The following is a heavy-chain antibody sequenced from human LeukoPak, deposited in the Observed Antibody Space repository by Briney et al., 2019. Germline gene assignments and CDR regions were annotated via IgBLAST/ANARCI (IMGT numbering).Heavy chain of an antibody. CDR2: IYHSGST. Sequence: KSSETLSLTCAVSGGSISSSNWWSWVRQPPGKGLEWIGEIYHSGSTNYNPSLKSRATISVDTSKNQLSLKLSSVTAADTAVYYCARLVLGYSGSYYVDYWGQGTLVTVSS. CDR3: ARLVLGYSGSYYVDY. CDR1: GGSISSSNW. D-gene: IGHD1-26*01. V-gene: IGHV4-4*02. J-gene: IGHJ4*02.